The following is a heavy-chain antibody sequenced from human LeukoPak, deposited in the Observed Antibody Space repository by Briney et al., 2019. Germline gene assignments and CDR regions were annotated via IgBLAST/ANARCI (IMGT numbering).Heavy chain of an antibody. CDR2: SYYGGSS. D-gene: IGHD4-17*01. CDR1: GGSMRNYY. CDR3: ARMGNPATVTADY. J-gene: IGHJ4*02. V-gene: IGHV4-59*08. Sequence: SETLSLTCTVSGGSMRNYYWSWIRQTPGKGLEWIGYSYYGGSSIYSPSLKSRVTISIDTANNQFSLKLNSLTAADTAVYYCARMGNPATVTADYWGQGTLVTVSS.